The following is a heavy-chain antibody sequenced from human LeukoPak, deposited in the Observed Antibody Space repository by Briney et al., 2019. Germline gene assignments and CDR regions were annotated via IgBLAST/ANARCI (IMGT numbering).Heavy chain of an antibody. CDR3: ARRFIGPSASWGAFDI. V-gene: IGHV4-39*07. J-gene: IGHJ3*02. CDR1: SGSVNIGASY. Sequence: SETLSLTCTVSSGSVNIGASYWGWVRQSPGVGLEWLGTVYSTGGTYYNPSLRSRLTISLDASKRQFSLKMTSVTAADTAVYYCARRFIGPSASWGAFDIWGQGTIVTVSS. CDR2: VYSTGGT. D-gene: IGHD3-16*01.